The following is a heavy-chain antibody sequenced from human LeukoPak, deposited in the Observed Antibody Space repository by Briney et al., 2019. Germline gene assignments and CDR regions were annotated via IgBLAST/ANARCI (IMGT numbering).Heavy chain of an antibody. CDR1: GYTFTSYY. V-gene: IGHV1-46*01. D-gene: IGHD2-15*01. Sequence: ASVKVSCKASGYTFTSYYMHWVRQAPGQGLEWMGIINPSGGSSSYAQKFQGRVTMTRDTSTSTVYMELSSLRSEDTAVYYCASPDCSGGSCLSDDAFDIWGQGTMVTVSS. J-gene: IGHJ3*02. CDR2: INPSGGSS. CDR3: ASPDCSGGSCLSDDAFDI.